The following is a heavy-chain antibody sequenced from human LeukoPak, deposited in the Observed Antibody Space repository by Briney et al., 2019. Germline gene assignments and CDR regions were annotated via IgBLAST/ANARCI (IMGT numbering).Heavy chain of an antibody. J-gene: IGHJ4*02. CDR3: ARADYGDALDY. V-gene: IGHV1-18*01. Sequence: ASVKVSCRASVYTFTAYDLNWVRQATGQGLEWMGWMSAYNGNTNYAQKLQGRVTMTTDTSTSTAYMELRSLRSDDTAVYYCARADYGDALDYWGQGTLVTASS. CDR1: VYTFTAYD. CDR2: MSAYNGNT. D-gene: IGHD4-17*01.